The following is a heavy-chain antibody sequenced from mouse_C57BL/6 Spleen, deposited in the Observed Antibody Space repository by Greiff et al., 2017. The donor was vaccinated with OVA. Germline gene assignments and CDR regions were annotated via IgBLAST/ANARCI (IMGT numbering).Heavy chain of an antibody. D-gene: IGHD2-2*01. CDR1: GYTFTDHT. J-gene: IGHJ1*03. Sequence: VQLQQSDAELVKPGASVKISCKVSGYTFTDHTIHWMKQRPEQGLEWIGYIYPRDGSTKYNEKFKGKATLTADKSSSTAYMQLNSLTSEDSAVYFCGYYGYDGDWYFDVWGTGTTVTVSS. V-gene: IGHV1-78*01. CDR2: IYPRDGST. CDR3: GYYGYDGDWYFDV.